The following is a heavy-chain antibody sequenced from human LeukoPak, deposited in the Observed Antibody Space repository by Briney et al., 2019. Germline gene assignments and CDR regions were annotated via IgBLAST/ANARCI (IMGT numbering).Heavy chain of an antibody. CDR3: AKKNLAAAGPNYFAY. Sequence: PGGSLRLSCAASGFTFSTYSMNWVRQAPGRGLEWVSIIRGDGATTDYADSVKGRFTISRDNSRNTLYLQMNSLRVEDTAVYYCAKKNLAAAGPNYFAYWGQGTLVTVSS. J-gene: IGHJ4*02. CDR2: IRGDGATT. V-gene: IGHV3-23*01. CDR1: GFTFSTYS. D-gene: IGHD6-13*01.